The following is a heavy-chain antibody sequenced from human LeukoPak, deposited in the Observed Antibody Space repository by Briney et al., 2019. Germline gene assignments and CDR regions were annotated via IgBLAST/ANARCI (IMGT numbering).Heavy chain of an antibody. CDR1: GYTFTGYY. CDR2: IDPNSGGT. V-gene: IGHV1-2*02. D-gene: IGHD3-9*01. Sequence: ASVKVSCKTSGYTFTGYYMHWVRQAPGQGLEWMGWIDPNSGGTNYAQKFQGRVTMTRDTSISTAYMELSRLRSDDTAVYYCARDSRDILTGYYQTWGQGTLVTVSS. CDR3: ARDSRDILTGYYQT. J-gene: IGHJ4*02.